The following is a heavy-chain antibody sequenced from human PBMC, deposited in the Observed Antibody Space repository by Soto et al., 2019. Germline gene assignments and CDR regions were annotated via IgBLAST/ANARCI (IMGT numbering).Heavy chain of an antibody. D-gene: IGHD3-10*01. CDR1: GDTFTSYE. V-gene: IGHV1-8*01. Sequence: QVQLVQSGAEVKKPGASVKVSCKASGDTFTSYEINWVRQATGQGLEWMGWMNPNSGNTGYAQKFQGRVTMTRNTSINTAYMELSSLRSEDTAVYYCARGGVFFFAAPTNPFDYWGQGTLVTVSS. CDR2: MNPNSGNT. J-gene: IGHJ4*02. CDR3: ARGGVFFFAAPTNPFDY.